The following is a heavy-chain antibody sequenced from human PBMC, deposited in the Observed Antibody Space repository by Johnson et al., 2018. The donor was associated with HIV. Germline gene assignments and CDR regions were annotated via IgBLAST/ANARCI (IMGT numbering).Heavy chain of an antibody. CDR1: GFTVSSNY. Sequence: MLLVESGGGLVQPGGYLRLSCAASGFTVSSNYMSWVRQAPGKGLEWVSVIYSGGSTYYADSVKGRFTISRDNSKNSLYLQMNSLRAEDTALYYCASSYSESDAFDIWGQGTMVAVSS. D-gene: IGHD3-10*01. J-gene: IGHJ3*02. V-gene: IGHV3-66*01. CDR2: IYSGGST. CDR3: ASSYSESDAFDI.